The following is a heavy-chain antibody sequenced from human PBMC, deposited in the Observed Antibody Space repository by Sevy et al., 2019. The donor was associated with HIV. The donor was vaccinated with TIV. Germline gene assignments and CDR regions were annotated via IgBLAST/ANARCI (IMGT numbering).Heavy chain of an antibody. D-gene: IGHD3-10*01. Sequence: GESLKTSCAASGFTFSSYWMSWVRQAPGKGLEWVANIKQDGSEKYYVDSVKGRFTISRDNAKNSLYLQMNSLRAEDTAVYYCARGPYMVGGVIGRGAFDIWGQGTMVTVSS. CDR2: IKQDGSEK. CDR1: GFTFSSYW. CDR3: ARGPYMVGGVIGRGAFDI. V-gene: IGHV3-7*03. J-gene: IGHJ3*02.